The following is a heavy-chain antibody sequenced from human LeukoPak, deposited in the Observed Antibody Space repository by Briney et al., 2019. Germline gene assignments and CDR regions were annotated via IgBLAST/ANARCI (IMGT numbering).Heavy chain of an antibody. D-gene: IGHD6-19*01. CDR3: ARSSGWYAPAIDY. Sequence: ASVKVSCNASGYTFTTYDFTWVRQAPGQGLEWMGWISGSNGNRNYAQKLQGRVTMTTDTSTSTAYMELRSLRSDDTAVYYCARSSGWYAPAIDYWGQGTLVTVSS. CDR1: GYTFTTYD. J-gene: IGHJ4*02. CDR2: ISGSNGNR. V-gene: IGHV1-18*01.